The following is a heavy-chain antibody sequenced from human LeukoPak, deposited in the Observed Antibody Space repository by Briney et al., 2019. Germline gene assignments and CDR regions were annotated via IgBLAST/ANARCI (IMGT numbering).Heavy chain of an antibody. Sequence: GRSLRLSCAASGFTFSNYGMHWVRQAPGKGLEWVAVIWYDESNKYYADSVKGRFTISRDNSKNTLYLQMNSLRAEDTAVYYCARDSSSGVRYFGYWGQGTLVTVSS. V-gene: IGHV3-33*01. D-gene: IGHD6-25*01. J-gene: IGHJ4*02. CDR3: ARDSSSGVRYFGY. CDR1: GFTFSNYG. CDR2: IWYDESNK.